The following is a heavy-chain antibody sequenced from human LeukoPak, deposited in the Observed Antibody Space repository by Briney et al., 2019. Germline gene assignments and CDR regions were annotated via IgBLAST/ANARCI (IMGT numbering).Heavy chain of an antibody. CDR3: ARAGIRRSPFDY. CDR1: GYTFTSYG. CDR2: ISAYNGNT. Sequence: AASVKGSCKAFGYTFTSYGISWGRQAPGQRVEGMGWISAYNGNTNYAQKLQGRVTMTTDTSTSTAYMELRSLRSDDTAVYYCARAGIRRSPFDYWGRGTLVTVSS. V-gene: IGHV1-18*01. J-gene: IGHJ4*02. D-gene: IGHD3-3*02.